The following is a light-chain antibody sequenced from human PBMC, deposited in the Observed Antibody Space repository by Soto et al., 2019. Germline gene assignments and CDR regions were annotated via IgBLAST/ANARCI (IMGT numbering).Light chain of an antibody. J-gene: IGLJ2*01. CDR3: AAWDDSLSGVV. CDR1: SSNIGSNY. Sequence: QAVVIQPPSASGTPGQRVTISCSGSSSNIGSNYVFWYQHLPGTAPKLLIYRNNQRPSGVPDRFSGSKSGTSASLAISGLRSEDETDYYCAAWDDSLSGVVFGGGTKLTV. CDR2: RNN. V-gene: IGLV1-47*01.